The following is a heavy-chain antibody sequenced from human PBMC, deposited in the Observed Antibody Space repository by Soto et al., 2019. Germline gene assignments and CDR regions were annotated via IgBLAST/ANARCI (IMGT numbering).Heavy chain of an antibody. V-gene: IGHV5-51*01. CDR1: GYSFTSYW. Sequence: GESLKISCKGSGYSFTSYWIGWVRQMPGKGLEWMGIIYPGDSDTRYSPSFQGQVTISADKSISTAYLQWSSLKASDTAMYYCARHGPYYDSSGYYYGNYYGMDVWGQGTTVTVSS. CDR3: ARHGPYYDSSGYYYGNYYGMDV. J-gene: IGHJ6*02. D-gene: IGHD3-22*01. CDR2: IYPGDSDT.